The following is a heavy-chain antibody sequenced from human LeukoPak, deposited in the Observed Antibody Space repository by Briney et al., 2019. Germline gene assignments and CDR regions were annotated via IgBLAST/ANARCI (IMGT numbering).Heavy chain of an antibody. CDR2: IKQDGSEK. Sequence: SGGSLRLSCAASGFTFSSYWMSWVRQAPGKGLEWVANIKQDGSEKYYVDSVKGRFTISRDNAKNSLYLQMNSLRAEDTAVYYCARDRLLWFGELFQPYFDYWGQGTLVTVSS. J-gene: IGHJ4*02. CDR1: GFTFSSYW. D-gene: IGHD3-10*01. V-gene: IGHV3-7*01. CDR3: ARDRLLWFGELFQPYFDY.